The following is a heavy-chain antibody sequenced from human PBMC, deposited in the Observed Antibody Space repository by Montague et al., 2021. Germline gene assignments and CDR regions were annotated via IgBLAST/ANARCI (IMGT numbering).Heavy chain of an antibody. Sequence: CAISGDSVSNNNAAWNWIRESPSRGLEWLGRTYYRSTWYTDYAVSVKGRIAINPDTSKNQFSLQLNSVTPEDTDVYYCAREGVGDLLFSFDSWGQGTLVTVSS. CDR2: TYYRSTWYT. CDR1: GDSVSNNNAA. D-gene: IGHD3-10*01. J-gene: IGHJ4*02. V-gene: IGHV6-1*01. CDR3: AREGVGDLLFSFDS.